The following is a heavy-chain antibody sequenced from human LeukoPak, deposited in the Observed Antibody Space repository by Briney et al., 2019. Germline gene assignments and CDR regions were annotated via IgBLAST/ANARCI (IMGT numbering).Heavy chain of an antibody. V-gene: IGHV1-69*05. D-gene: IGHD1-26*01. CDR1: GGTFSSYA. Sequence: GASVKVSCKASGGTFSSYAISWVRQAPGQGLEWMGGIIPIFGTANYAQKLQGRVTMTTDTSTSTAYMELRSLRSDDTAVYYCASGIVGATTFDYWGQGTLVTVSS. J-gene: IGHJ4*02. CDR2: IIPIFGTA. CDR3: ASGIVGATTFDY.